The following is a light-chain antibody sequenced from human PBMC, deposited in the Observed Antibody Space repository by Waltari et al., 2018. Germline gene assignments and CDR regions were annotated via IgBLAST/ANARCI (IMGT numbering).Light chain of an antibody. Sequence: EIVMTQSPATLSVSPGERATLSCRASQSVSSNLAWYQQKPGQAPRLLIYGASTRATGIPARFSGSGSETEFTLTISSMQSEDFAVYYCQQYNNWPSPFGQGTKVEIK. V-gene: IGKV3-15*01. CDR3: QQYNNWPSP. CDR2: GAS. CDR1: QSVSSN. J-gene: IGKJ1*01.